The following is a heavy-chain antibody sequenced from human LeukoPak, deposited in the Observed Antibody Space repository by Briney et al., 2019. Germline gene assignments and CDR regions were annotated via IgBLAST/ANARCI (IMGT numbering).Heavy chain of an antibody. J-gene: IGHJ6*02. CDR3: ARAIFGDSYHGIDV. V-gene: IGHV4-4*07. CDR1: GGPIGNYY. Sequence: MASETLSLTCTVSGGPIGNYYWTWIRQPAGKGLEWIGRTFVSGSTNYNPSLKGRVTMSVDTSKKQFSLRLTSMSAADTAVYFCARAIFGDSYHGIDVWGQGTTVTVSS. D-gene: IGHD3-10*01. CDR2: TFVSGST.